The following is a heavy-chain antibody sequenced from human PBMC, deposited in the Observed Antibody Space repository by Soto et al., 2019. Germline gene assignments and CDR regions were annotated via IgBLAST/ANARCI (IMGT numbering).Heavy chain of an antibody. Sequence: QVQLQESGPGLVKPSQTLSLTCTVSGGSISRGGYYWSWIRQHPGKGLEWIGYIYYSGSTYYNPSLKSRVTISVDTSKNQFSLKLSSVTAADTAVYYCARFYKVESYYFDYWGQGTLVTVSS. CDR3: ARFYKVESYYFDY. CDR1: GGSISRGGYY. J-gene: IGHJ4*02. CDR2: IYYSGST. V-gene: IGHV4-31*03. D-gene: IGHD3-3*01.